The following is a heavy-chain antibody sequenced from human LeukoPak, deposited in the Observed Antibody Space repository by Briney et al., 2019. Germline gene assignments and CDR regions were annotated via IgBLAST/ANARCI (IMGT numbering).Heavy chain of an antibody. CDR3: ARVGGLDYYGSGSPWFDP. J-gene: IGHJ5*02. Sequence: SETLSLTCTVSGGSISSGDYYWSWIRQPPGKGLEWIGYIYYSGSTYYNPSLKSRVTISVDTSKNQFSLKLSSVTAADTAVYYCARVGGLDYYGSGSPWFDPWGQGTLVTVSS. CDR2: IYYSGST. V-gene: IGHV4-30-4*01. D-gene: IGHD3-10*01. CDR1: GGSISSGDYY.